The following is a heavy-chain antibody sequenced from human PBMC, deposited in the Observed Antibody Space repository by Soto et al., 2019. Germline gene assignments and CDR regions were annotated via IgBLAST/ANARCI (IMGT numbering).Heavy chain of an antibody. CDR3: ARQGGVAGRHFDY. Sequence: SETLSLTCTVSGGSISSSSYYWGWIRQPPGKGLEWIGSIYYSGSTYYNPSLKSRVTISVDTSKNQFSLKLSSVTAADTAVYYCARQGGVAGRHFDYWGQGTLVTVSS. CDR1: GGSISSSSYY. D-gene: IGHD6-19*01. CDR2: IYYSGST. J-gene: IGHJ4*02. V-gene: IGHV4-39*01.